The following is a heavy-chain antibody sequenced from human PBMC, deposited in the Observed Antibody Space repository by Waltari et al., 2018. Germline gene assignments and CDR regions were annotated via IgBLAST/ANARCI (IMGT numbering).Heavy chain of an antibody. CDR2: INYDGRQK. Sequence: FSRYWMSWVRQTPGKGLEWVANINYDGRQKYYVDSVKGRFAISRDNARNSVYLQMNSLRVVDTAVYYCAKSRGFEYWGQGALITVSS. D-gene: IGHD3-10*01. CDR1: FSRYW. J-gene: IGHJ4*02. V-gene: IGHV3-7*01. CDR3: AKSRGFEY.